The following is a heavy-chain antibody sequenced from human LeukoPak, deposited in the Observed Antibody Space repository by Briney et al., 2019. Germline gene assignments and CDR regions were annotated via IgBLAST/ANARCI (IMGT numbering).Heavy chain of an antibody. CDR2: IKQDGSKK. CDR1: GFPFSSYW. Sequence: GGSLRLSCVASGFPFSSYWMTWVRQAPGKGLEWVANIKQDGSKKSYVDSVKGRFTISRDNAKNSLYLQMNSLRAEDTAVYYCARDPSYNIAAAGYFDYWGQGTLVTVSS. V-gene: IGHV3-7*01. D-gene: IGHD6-13*01. CDR3: ARDPSYNIAAAGYFDY. J-gene: IGHJ4*02.